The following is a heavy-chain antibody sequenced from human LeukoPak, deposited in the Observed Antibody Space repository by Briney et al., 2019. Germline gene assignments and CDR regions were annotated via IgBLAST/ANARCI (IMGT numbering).Heavy chain of an antibody. CDR3: ARQEYYYDSSGYPYYMDV. CDR1: GYTLTGYY. D-gene: IGHD3-22*01. Sequence: ASVKVSCKASGYTLTGYYMHWVRQAPGQGLEWMGWINPNSGGTNYAQKFQGRVTMTRDTSISTAYMELSRLRSDDTAVYYCARQEYYYDSSGYPYYMDVWGKGTTVTVSS. V-gene: IGHV1-2*02. J-gene: IGHJ6*03. CDR2: INPNSGGT.